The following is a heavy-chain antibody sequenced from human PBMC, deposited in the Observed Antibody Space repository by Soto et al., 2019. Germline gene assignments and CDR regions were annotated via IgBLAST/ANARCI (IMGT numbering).Heavy chain of an antibody. CDR1: GDSISSGDYY. D-gene: IGHD6-19*01. Sequence: SETLSLTCNVSGDSISSGDYYWSWIRQPPGQGLGWIGHIYHTGSTNYNPSLKSRVTISVDTSKNQFSLKLSSVTAADTAVYYCARDLLESSGWNYYFDYWGQGTLVTVSS. J-gene: IGHJ4*02. CDR3: ARDLLESSGWNYYFDY. CDR2: IYHTGST. V-gene: IGHV4-61*08.